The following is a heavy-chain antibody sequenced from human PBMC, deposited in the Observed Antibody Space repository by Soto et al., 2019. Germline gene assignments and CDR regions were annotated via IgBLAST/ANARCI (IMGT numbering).Heavy chain of an antibody. Sequence: QVQLVQSGAEVKKPGSSVKVSCKASGGTFSSYTISWVRQAPGQGLEWMGRIIPILGIANYAQKFQGRVTITADKSTSTADMEMSSLRSEDTAVYYCARDRGYCSGGSCYPDNWFDPWGQGTLVTVSS. J-gene: IGHJ5*02. D-gene: IGHD2-15*01. V-gene: IGHV1-69*08. CDR1: GGTFSSYT. CDR2: IIPILGIA. CDR3: ARDRGYCSGGSCYPDNWFDP.